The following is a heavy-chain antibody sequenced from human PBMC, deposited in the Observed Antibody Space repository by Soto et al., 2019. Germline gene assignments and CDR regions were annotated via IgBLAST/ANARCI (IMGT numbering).Heavy chain of an antibody. CDR1: GFTFSSYA. Sequence: QVQLVESGGGVVQPGRSLRLSCAASGFTFSSYAMHWVRQAPGKGLEWVAVISYDGNEKYYADSVKGRFTISRDNSKNTLYLQMNSLRAEDTAVYYCARDRADYYYGSGPFDPWGQGTLVTVSS. J-gene: IGHJ5*02. D-gene: IGHD3-10*01. V-gene: IGHV3-30-3*01. CDR3: ARDRADYYYGSGPFDP. CDR2: ISYDGNEK.